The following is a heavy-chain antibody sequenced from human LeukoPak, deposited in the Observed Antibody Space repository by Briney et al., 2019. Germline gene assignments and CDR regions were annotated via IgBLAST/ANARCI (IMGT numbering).Heavy chain of an antibody. J-gene: IGHJ4*02. D-gene: IGHD3-3*02. V-gene: IGHV3-33*01. Sequence: PGRSLRLSCAASGFTFSNYGMHWVRQAPGKGLEWVAIIWYDGSNKYYTDSVKGRFTISRDNSKNTLYLQMNSLRAEDTAVYYCARDVHTSIYSACGYWGQGTLVTVSS. CDR3: ARDVHTSIYSACGY. CDR2: IWYDGSNK. CDR1: GFTFSNYG.